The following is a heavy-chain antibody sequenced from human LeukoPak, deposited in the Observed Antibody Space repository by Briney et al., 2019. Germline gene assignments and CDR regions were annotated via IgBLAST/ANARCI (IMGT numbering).Heavy chain of an antibody. J-gene: IGHJ4*02. CDR2: IYHSGSP. Sequence: SETLSLTCAVSGGSISSNNWWGWVRQPPGKGLEWIGEIYHSGSPNYNPSLKSRVTISVDKSRNHFSLNLSSVTAADTAVYYCARDRLWARGGFDYWGQGTLVTVSS. CDR3: ARDRLWARGGFDY. CDR1: GGSISSNNW. D-gene: IGHD5-18*01. V-gene: IGHV4-4*02.